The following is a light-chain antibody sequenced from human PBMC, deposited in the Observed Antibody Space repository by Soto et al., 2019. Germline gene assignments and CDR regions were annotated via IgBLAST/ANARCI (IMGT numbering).Light chain of an antibody. CDR2: DVT. CDR1: SSDVGTYNL. V-gene: IGLV2-23*02. Sequence: QSVLTQPASVSGSPGQSVILSCTGTSSDVGTYNLVSWYQQHPGKAPKLIIYDVTKRPSGVSNRFSGSKSGSTASLTISGLQAEDEADYFCSSHAGSSVFVLFGGGTKLTVL. CDR3: SSHAGSSVFVL. J-gene: IGLJ2*01.